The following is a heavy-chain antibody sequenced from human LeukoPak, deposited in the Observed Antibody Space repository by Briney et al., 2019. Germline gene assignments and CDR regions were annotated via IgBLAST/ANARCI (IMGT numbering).Heavy chain of an antibody. CDR1: GYTFISYG. CDR2: ISAYNGNT. D-gene: IGHD3-3*02. V-gene: IGHV1-18*04. Sequence: ASVKVSCKASGYTFISYGISWVRQAPGQGLEWMGWISAYNGNTNYAQKLQGRVTMTTDTSTSTAYMELRSLRSDDTAVYYCARDGTFGVVITHCFDYWGQGTLVTVSS. J-gene: IGHJ4*02. CDR3: ARDGTFGVVITHCFDY.